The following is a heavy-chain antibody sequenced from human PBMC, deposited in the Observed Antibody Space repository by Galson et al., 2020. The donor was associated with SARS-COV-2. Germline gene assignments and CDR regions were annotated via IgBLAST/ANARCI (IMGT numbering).Heavy chain of an antibody. V-gene: IGHV1-18*04. CDR2: ISAYNGNT. CDR3: ASGVGYSSSWYYYYGMDV. CDR1: GYTFTSDG. D-gene: IGHD6-13*01. J-gene: IGHJ6*02. Sequence: GESLKISCKASGYTFTSDGISWVRQAPGQGLEWMGWISAYNGNTNYAQKLQGRVTMTTDTSTSTAYMELRSLRSDDTAVYFWASGVGYSSSWYYYYGMDVWGQGTTVTVSS.